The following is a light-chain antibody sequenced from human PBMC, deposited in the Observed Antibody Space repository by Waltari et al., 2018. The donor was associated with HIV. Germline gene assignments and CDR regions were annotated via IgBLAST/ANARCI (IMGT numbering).Light chain of an antibody. CDR3: QQYNNWPPNT. V-gene: IGKV3-15*01. CDR2: GAS. Sequence: VLKQYPATLSVSPGERVTISCRASQTVSTKLSWYQQKPGQAPRLLIYGASTRAPGLPARFSGSWSGTEFTLTISNLQSEDSAVYYCQQYNNWPPNTFGQGTKLEIK. CDR1: QTVSTK. J-gene: IGKJ2*01.